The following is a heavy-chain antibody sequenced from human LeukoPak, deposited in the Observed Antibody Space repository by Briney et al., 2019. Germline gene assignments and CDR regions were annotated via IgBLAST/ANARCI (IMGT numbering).Heavy chain of an antibody. J-gene: IGHJ4*02. D-gene: IGHD5-18*01. CDR1: GFTFSSYW. Sequence: GGSLRLSCAASGFTFSSYWMHWVRQAPGKGLVWVSRINTDGSITNYAGSVKGRFTISRDNAKNTLYLQMNSLRAEDTAVYYCAKDLTIQLWSYYFDYWGQGTLVTVSS. V-gene: IGHV3-74*01. CDR3: AKDLTIQLWSYYFDY. CDR2: INTDGSIT.